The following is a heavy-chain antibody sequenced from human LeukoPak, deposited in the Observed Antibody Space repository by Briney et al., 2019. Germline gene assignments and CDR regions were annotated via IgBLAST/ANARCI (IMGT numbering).Heavy chain of an antibody. J-gene: IGHJ4*02. CDR1: GFTFSSYE. V-gene: IGHV3-48*03. CDR3: ARVDGYYDSSGYYSY. D-gene: IGHD3-22*01. CDR2: ISSSGSTI. Sequence: GGSLRLSCAASGFTFSSYETNWVRQAPGKGLEWVSYISSSGSTIYYADSVKGRFTISRDNAKNSLYLQMNSLRAEDTAVYYCARVDGYYDSSGYYSYWGQGTLVTVSS.